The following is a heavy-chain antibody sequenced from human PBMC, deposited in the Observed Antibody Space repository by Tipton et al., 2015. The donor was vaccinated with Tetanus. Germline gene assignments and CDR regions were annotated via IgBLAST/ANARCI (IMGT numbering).Heavy chain of an antibody. J-gene: IGHJ6*02. CDR2: IWYDGSNK. D-gene: IGHD6-19*01. CDR1: GFTFSSYG. Sequence: SLRLSCAASGFTFSSYGMHWVRQAPGKGLEWVAVIWYDGSNKYYADSVKGRFTISRDNSKNTLYLQMNSLRAEDTAVYYCARDPTAVAGTSYYYYGMDVWGQGTTVTVSS. CDR3: ARDPTAVAGTSYYYYGMDV. V-gene: IGHV3-33*01.